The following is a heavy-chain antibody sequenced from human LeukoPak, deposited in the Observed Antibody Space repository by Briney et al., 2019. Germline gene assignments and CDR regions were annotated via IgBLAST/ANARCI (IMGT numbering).Heavy chain of an antibody. CDR1: GGSISSYY. D-gene: IGHD3-10*01. V-gene: IGHV4-59*01. CDR3: ARVPSYHGHMGV. CDR2: IYYSGST. Sequence: SETLSLTCTVSGGSISSYYWSWIRQPPGKGLEWIGYIYYSGSTNYNPSLKSRVTISVDTSKSQFSLKLSSVTAADTAVYYCARVPSYHGHMGVWGQGTTVTVSS. J-gene: IGHJ6*02.